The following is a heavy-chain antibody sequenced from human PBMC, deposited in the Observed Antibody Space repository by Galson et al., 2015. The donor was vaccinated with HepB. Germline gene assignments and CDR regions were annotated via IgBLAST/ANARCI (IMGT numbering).Heavy chain of an antibody. D-gene: IGHD4-17*01. CDR1: GFTFSSYA. V-gene: IGHV3-9*01. CDR2: ISWNSGSI. Sequence: SLRLSCAASGFTFSSYAMSWVRQAPGKGLEWVTGISWNSGSIGYADSVKGRFTISRDNAKNSLYLQMNSLRAEDTALYYCAKWSYGDYVGLDYWGQGTLVTVSS. J-gene: IGHJ4*02. CDR3: AKWSYGDYVGLDY.